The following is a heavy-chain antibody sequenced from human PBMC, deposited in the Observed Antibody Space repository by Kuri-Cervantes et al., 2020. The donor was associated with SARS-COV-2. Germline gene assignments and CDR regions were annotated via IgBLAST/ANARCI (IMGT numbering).Heavy chain of an antibody. CDR1: GFTFSDYY. D-gene: IGHD2-15*01. Sequence: GESLKISCAASGFTFSDYYMSWIRQAPGKGLEWVSYISSSGSTIYYADSVKGRFTISRDNAKNSLYLQMNSLRAEDTAVYYCARRLPREDAFDIWGQGTMVTDSS. CDR3: ARRLPREDAFDI. CDR2: ISSSGSTI. V-gene: IGHV3-11*04. J-gene: IGHJ3*02.